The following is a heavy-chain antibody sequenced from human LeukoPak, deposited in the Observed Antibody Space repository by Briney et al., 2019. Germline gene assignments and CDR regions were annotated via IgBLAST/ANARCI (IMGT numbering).Heavy chain of an antibody. CDR2: IRYDGSNK. CDR3: ARDYDFWSGYYSPTRGYFGY. J-gene: IGHJ4*02. Sequence: GGSLRLSCAASGFTFSGSGMHWVRQAPGKGLEWVTFIRYDGSNKYYTDSVKGRFTISRDNSKNTLYLQMDSLRAEDAAVYYCARDYDFWSGYYSPTRGYFGYWGQGTLVTVSS. CDR1: GFTFSGSG. V-gene: IGHV3-30*02. D-gene: IGHD3-3*01.